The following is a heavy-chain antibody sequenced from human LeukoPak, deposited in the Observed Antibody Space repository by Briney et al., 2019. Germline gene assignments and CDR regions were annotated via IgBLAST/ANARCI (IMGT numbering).Heavy chain of an antibody. CDR3: ARGLVVVVPAASDYWFDP. CDR2: ISSSSTYI. Sequence: GGSLRLSCAASGFTFSSYGMNWVRQAPGKGLEWVSSISSSSTYIYYADSVKGRFTISRDNAKNSLYLQMNSLRAEDTAVYYCARGLVVVVPAASDYWFDPWGQGTLVTVSS. V-gene: IGHV3-21*01. CDR1: GFTFSSYG. D-gene: IGHD2-2*01. J-gene: IGHJ5*02.